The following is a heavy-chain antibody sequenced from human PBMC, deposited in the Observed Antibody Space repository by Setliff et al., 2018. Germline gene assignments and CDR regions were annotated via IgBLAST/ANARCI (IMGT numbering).Heavy chain of an antibody. Sequence: SETLSLTCTVYGGSFSSFYWSWIRQPPGKGLEWIGEINHSGTTNYNPSLKSRVTISVDTSKKQFSLKLSSVTAADTAVYYCAKFGPLDLTGDWAFDNWGQGTLVTVSS. CDR2: INHSGTT. V-gene: IGHV4-34*01. D-gene: IGHD7-27*01. CDR3: AKFGPLDLTGDWAFDN. CDR1: GGSFSSFY. J-gene: IGHJ4*02.